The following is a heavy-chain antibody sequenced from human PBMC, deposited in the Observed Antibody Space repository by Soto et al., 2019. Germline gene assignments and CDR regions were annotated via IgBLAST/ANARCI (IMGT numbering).Heavy chain of an antibody. CDR1: GGSVSSGSYY. CDR3: ARTPKWVVGRVDP. D-gene: IGHD1-26*01. CDR2: IYYSGST. V-gene: IGHV4-61*01. Sequence: QVQLQESGPGLVKPSETLSLTCTVSGGSVSSGSYYWSWIRQPPGKGLEWIGYIYYSGSTNYNPSLKSRGNISVDTSKKQFPLKLSSVSAADTGVYYCARTPKWVVGRVDPWGQGTLVTVSS. J-gene: IGHJ5*02.